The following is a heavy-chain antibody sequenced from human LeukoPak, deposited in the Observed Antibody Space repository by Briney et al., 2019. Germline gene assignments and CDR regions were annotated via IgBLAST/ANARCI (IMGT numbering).Heavy chain of an antibody. CDR1: GGSLSSGSYY. CDR2: IYTSVST. V-gene: IGHV4-61*02. D-gene: IGHD3-22*01. J-gene: IGHJ4*02. Sequence: SRTLSVTSTLSGGSLSSGSYYWSWIRQPAGKGLEWIVRIYTSVSTNYNPSLKSRVTIPVDTSKNQFSLKLSSVTAADKAVYYCARVMTGGYYNGWGQGTLVTVSS. CDR3: ARVMTGGYYNG.